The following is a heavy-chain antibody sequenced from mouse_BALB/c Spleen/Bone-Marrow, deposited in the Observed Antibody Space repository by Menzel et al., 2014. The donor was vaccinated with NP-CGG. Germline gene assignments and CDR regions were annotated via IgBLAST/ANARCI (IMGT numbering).Heavy chain of an antibody. CDR3: ARKRTGTYTMDY. D-gene: IGHD4-1*01. V-gene: IGHV2-4-1*01. CDR2: IWSGGCT. Sequence: QVQLQQSGPGLVQPSQSLSITCTVSGFSLTSYGVHWVRQSPGKGLEWLGVIWSGGCTDYNAAFISRLSISKDNSKSQVFFKMNSLQADDTAIYYCARKRTGTYTMDYWGQGTSVTVSS. J-gene: IGHJ4*01. CDR1: GFSLTSYG.